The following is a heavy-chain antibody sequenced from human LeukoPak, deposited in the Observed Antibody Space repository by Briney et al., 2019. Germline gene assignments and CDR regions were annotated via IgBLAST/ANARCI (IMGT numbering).Heavy chain of an antibody. CDR3: ARVIGEFPDY. Sequence: PSETLSLTCTVSGNSISSGDNYWSWIRQPAGKGLEWIGRIYTSGSTNYNPSLKSRVTISGDTSKNQFSLRLSSVTAADTAVYYCARVIGEFPDYWGQGALVTVSS. D-gene: IGHD3-10*01. CDR1: GNSISSGDNY. V-gene: IGHV4-61*02. CDR2: IYTSGST. J-gene: IGHJ4*02.